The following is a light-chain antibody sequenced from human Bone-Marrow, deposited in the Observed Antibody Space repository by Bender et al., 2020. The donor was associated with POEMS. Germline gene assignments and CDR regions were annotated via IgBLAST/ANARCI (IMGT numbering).Light chain of an antibody. J-gene: IGLJ1*01. V-gene: IGLV2-14*01. CDR3: SSYTTGTTFV. CDR1: SSDVGVYDY. Sequence: QSTLTQPASLSGSPGQSITISCTGTSSDVGVYDYVSWYQQHPGKAPKLILYSVTNRPSGVSHRFSGSKSGNTASLTISGLLAEDEADYYCSSYTTGTTFVFGTGTMVTVL. CDR2: SVT.